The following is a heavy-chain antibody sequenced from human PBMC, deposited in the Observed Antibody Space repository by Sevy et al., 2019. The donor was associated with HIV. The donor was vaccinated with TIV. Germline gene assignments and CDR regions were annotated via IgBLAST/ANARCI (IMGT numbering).Heavy chain of an antibody. Sequence: SDTLSLTCTVSGYSISSGYYWGWIRQPPGKGLEWIGSIYHSGSTYYNPSLKSRVTISVDTSKNQFSLKLSSVTAADTAVYYCARGELYSGGGGYCSGGSCYSDLWFDPWGQGTLVTVSS. D-gene: IGHD2-15*01. CDR3: ARGELYSGGGGYCSGGSCYSDLWFDP. CDR2: IYHSGST. CDR1: GYSISSGYY. V-gene: IGHV4-38-2*02. J-gene: IGHJ5*02.